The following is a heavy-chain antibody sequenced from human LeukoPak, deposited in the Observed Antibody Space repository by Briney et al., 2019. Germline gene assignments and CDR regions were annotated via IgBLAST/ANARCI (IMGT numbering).Heavy chain of an antibody. CDR2: ISSSSSTI. V-gene: IGHV3-48*01. CDR3: AGTDYHYYMDV. J-gene: IGHJ6*03. Sequence: QPGRSLRLSCAASGFTFSSYGMHWVRQAPGKGLEWVSYISSSSSTIYYADSVKGRFTISRDNAKTSLYLQMNSLRAEDTAVYYCAGTDYHYYMDVWGKGTTVTVSS. CDR1: GFTFSSYG.